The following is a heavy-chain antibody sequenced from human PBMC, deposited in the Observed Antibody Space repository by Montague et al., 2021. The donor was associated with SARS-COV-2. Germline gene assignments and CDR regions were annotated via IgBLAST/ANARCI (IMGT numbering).Heavy chain of an antibody. CDR1: GDFVSSDGYY. V-gene: IGHV4-31*03. Sequence: TLSLTCTISGDFVSSDGYYWSWIRQHPEKGLEWIGDIYYSGSTXYNPSLKSRVTISVDTSKNQFSLKLSSVTAADTAVYYCAREVMGSVNYYQAIKYGLDVWGQGTTVTVSS. CDR2: IYYSGST. CDR3: AREVMGSVNYYQAIKYGLDV. J-gene: IGHJ6*02. D-gene: IGHD3-10*01.